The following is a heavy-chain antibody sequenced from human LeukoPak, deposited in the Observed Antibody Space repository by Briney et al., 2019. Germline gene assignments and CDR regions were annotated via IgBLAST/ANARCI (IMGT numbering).Heavy chain of an antibody. CDR2: ISWNSGSI. CDR1: GFTFDDYA. Sequence: GGSLRLSCAASGFTFDDYAMHWVRQAPGKGLELVSGISWNSGSIGYADSVKGRFTISRDNAKNSLYLQMNSLRAEDMALYYCAKGREYQLLPDAFDIWGQGTMVTVSS. J-gene: IGHJ3*02. D-gene: IGHD2-2*01. CDR3: AKGREYQLLPDAFDI. V-gene: IGHV3-9*03.